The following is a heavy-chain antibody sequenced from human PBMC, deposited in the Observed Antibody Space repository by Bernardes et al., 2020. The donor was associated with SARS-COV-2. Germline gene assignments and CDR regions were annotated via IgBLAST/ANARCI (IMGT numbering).Heavy chain of an antibody. CDR3: ARIGEDLYRWFDP. D-gene: IGHD2-15*01. J-gene: IGHJ5*02. Sequence: RGSLRLTCPASGFSVSSNYISWVRQVPGKGLEWVSFLSSDGSTNSANSVKVRFTISRDNYKNTLYLKMNSPRADDTAVYYCARIGEDLYRWFDPWGQGTLVTVSS. V-gene: IGHV3-66*02. CDR1: GFSVSSNY. CDR2: LSSDGST.